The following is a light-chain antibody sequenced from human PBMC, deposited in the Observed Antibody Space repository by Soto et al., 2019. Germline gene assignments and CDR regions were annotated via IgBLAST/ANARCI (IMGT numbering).Light chain of an antibody. J-gene: IGKJ1*01. CDR3: QQRSNWPPGGT. CDR2: NGS. CDR1: QSISNY. Sequence: EIVLTQSPSALSLPPGERATLACRARQSISNYLAWYQQKPGQAPRLLIFNGSNRATGIPARFSGSGSGTNFTLTISSLEPEDFAVYYCQQRSNWPPGGTFGQGTKVDIK. V-gene: IGKV3-11*01.